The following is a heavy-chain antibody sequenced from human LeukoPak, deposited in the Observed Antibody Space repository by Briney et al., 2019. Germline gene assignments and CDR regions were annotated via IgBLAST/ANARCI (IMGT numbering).Heavy chain of an antibody. CDR2: ISGSGGST. V-gene: IGHV3-23*01. D-gene: IGHD6-19*01. CDR3: AYIYSSGWWPPLDY. Sequence: PGGSLRLSCAASGFTFSSYAMSWVRQAPGKGLEWVSAISGSGGSTYYADSVKGRFTIPRDNSKNTLYLQMNSLRAEDTAVYYCAYIYSSGWWPPLDYWGQGTLVTVSS. J-gene: IGHJ4*02. CDR1: GFTFSSYA.